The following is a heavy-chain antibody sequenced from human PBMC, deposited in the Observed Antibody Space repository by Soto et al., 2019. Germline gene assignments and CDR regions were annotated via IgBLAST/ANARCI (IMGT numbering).Heavy chain of an antibody. Sequence: QVQLVQSGAEEKKPGSSVKVSCKASGGAFSNFVISWVRQAPGQGLEWMGGNIPIFGTANYAQKFQGRVTIIADESTGTAYMELTSLRSEDTAVYYCARAPILVGETTNENYFDYWGQGTLVTVSS. V-gene: IGHV1-69*01. CDR3: ARAPILVGETTNENYFDY. CDR2: NIPIFGTA. J-gene: IGHJ4*02. D-gene: IGHD2-21*01. CDR1: GGAFSNFV.